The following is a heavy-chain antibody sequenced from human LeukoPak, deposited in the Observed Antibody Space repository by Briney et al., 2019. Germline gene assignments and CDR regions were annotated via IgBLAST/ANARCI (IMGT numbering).Heavy chain of an antibody. CDR3: AKHGSGSYLSYFDY. CDR2: ISGSGGST. CDR1: GFTFSSYA. D-gene: IGHD3-10*01. J-gene: IGHJ4*02. V-gene: IGHV3-23*01. Sequence: GESLRLSCAASGFTFSSYAMSWVRQAPGKGLEWVSAISGSGGSTYYAHSVKGRFTISRDNSKNTLYLQMNSLRAEDTAVYYCAKHGSGSYLSYFDYWGQGTLVTVSS.